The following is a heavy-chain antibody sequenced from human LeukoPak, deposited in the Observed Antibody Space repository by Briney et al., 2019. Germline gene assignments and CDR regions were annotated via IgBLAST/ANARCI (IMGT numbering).Heavy chain of an antibody. CDR3: AKTGFTVTTRKFSDY. Sequence: HPGGSLRLSCAASGFTFSSYAMSWLRQAPGKGLEWVSAISGSGGSTYYADSVKGRFTISRDNSKNPLYLQMNSLRAEDTDVYYCAKTGFTVTTRKFSDYWGQGTLVTVSS. CDR1: GFTFSSYA. D-gene: IGHD4-17*01. V-gene: IGHV3-23*01. CDR2: ISGSGGST. J-gene: IGHJ4*02.